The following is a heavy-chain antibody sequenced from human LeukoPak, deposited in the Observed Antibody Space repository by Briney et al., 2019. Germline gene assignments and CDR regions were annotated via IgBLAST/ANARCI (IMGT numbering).Heavy chain of an antibody. CDR1: GFTFSSYG. D-gene: IGHD3-10*01. CDR2: ISYDGSNK. Sequence: GGSLRLSCAASGFTFSSYGMHWVRHAPGKGLEWVAVISYDGSNKYFADSVKGRFTISRENPKNTLHLQMNSLRTEDTAVYYCAKDHYYYGSGIYFMHYFDYWGQGTLVTVSS. CDR3: AKDHYYYGSGIYFMHYFDY. V-gene: IGHV3-30*18. J-gene: IGHJ4*02.